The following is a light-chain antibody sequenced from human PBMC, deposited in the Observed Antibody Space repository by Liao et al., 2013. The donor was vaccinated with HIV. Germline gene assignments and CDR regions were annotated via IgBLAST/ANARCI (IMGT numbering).Light chain of an antibody. V-gene: IGLV3-1*01. CDR2: QDI. J-gene: IGLJ2*01. CDR3: QAWDSSADVV. CDR1: KLGDKY. Sequence: SYELTQAPSVSVSPGQTASITCSGDKLGDKYVCWYKQKPGQSPVLVIYQDIKRPSGIPERFSGSISGNTATLTISGTQAMDEAAYFCQAWDSSADVVFGGGTKLTVL.